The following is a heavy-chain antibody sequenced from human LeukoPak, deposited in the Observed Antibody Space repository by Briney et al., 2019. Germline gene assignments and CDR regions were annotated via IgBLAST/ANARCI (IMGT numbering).Heavy chain of an antibody. CDR2: IYYSGST. CDR3: ARMVNMVRALDY. Sequence: SETLSLTCTVSGGSISSYYWSWIRQPPGKGLEWIGYIYYSGSTNYNPSLKSRVTISVDTSKNQFSLKLSSVTAADTAVYYCARMVNMVRALDYWGQGNLVNGFS. D-gene: IGHD3-10*01. CDR1: GGSISSYY. J-gene: IGHJ4*02. V-gene: IGHV4-59*01.